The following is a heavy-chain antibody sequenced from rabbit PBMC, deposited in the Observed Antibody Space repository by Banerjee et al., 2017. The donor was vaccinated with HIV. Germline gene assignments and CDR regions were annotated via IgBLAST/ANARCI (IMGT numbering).Heavy chain of an antibody. J-gene: IGHJ4*01. D-gene: IGHD4-1*01. CDR3: ARDLAGVIGLNFNL. CDR2: MSTGSGST. Sequence: QSLEESGGDLVKPGTSLTLTCTASGFSFSSGYYLCWVRQAPGKGLEWIGCMSTGSGSTYYANWAKGRFTISKTSWTTVTLQMTSLTAADTATYFCARDLAGVIGLNFNLWGPGTLVTVS. V-gene: IGHV1S40*01. CDR1: GFSFSSGYY.